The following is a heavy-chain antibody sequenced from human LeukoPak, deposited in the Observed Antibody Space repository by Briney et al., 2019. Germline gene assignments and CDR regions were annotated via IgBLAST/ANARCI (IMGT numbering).Heavy chain of an antibody. V-gene: IGHV3-74*01. Sequence: GGSLRLSCAASGFTFSSYWMHWVRQAPGKGLVWVSRINSDGSSTSYADSVKGRFTISRDNAKNTLYLQMNSLRAEDTAAYYCTCIAARRGVDYWGQGTLVTVSS. CDR2: INSDGSST. CDR1: GFTFSSYW. J-gene: IGHJ4*02. CDR3: TCIAARRGVDY. D-gene: IGHD6-6*01.